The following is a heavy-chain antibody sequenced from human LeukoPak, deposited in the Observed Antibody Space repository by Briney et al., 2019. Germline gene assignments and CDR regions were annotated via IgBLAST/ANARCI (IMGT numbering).Heavy chain of an antibody. D-gene: IGHD3-3*01. V-gene: IGHV3-23*01. CDR3: AKDRTDYDFWSGYFDY. J-gene: IGHJ4*02. CDR2: ISDSGGST. CDR1: GFTFSSYW. Sequence: GGSLRLSCAASGFTFSSYWMSWVRQAPGKGLEWVSAISDSGGSTYYADSVKGRFTISRDNSKNTLYLQMNSLRAEDTAVYYCAKDRTDYDFWSGYFDYWGQGTLVTVSS.